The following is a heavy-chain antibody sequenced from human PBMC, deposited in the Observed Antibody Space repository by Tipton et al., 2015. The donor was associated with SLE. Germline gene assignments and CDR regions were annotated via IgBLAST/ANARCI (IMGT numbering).Heavy chain of an antibody. J-gene: IGHJ3*02. CDR3: ARHSLLFDAFDI. CDR1: GGSISSGGYY. D-gene: IGHD2-21*02. CDR2: IYYSAST. V-gene: IGHV4-31*03. Sequence: TLSLTCTVSGGSISSGGYYWSWFRQHPGKGLEWIGYIYYSASTYYNPPLKSRVTISVDTSKNQFSLKLSSVTAADTAVYYCARHSLLFDAFDIWGQGTMVTVSS.